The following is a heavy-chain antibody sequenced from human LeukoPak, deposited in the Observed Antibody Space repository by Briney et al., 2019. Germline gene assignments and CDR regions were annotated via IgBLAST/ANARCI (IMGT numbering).Heavy chain of an antibody. J-gene: IGHJ1*01. V-gene: IGHV4-34*01. Sequence: PSQTLSLTCAVYGGSFSGYYLSWIRQPPGKGLEWIGEINHSGSTNYNPSLKSRVTISVDTSKNQFSLKLSSVTAADTAVYYCARTYGSGSQRGYFQHWGQGTLVTVSS. CDR2: INHSGST. CDR1: GGSFSGYY. CDR3: ARTYGSGSQRGYFQH. D-gene: IGHD3-10*01.